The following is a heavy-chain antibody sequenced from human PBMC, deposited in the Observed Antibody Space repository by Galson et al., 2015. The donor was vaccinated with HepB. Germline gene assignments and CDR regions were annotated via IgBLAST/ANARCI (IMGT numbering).Heavy chain of an antibody. Sequence: QSGAEVKKPGESLRISCKASGGTFSNYAISWVRQAPGQGLEWMGGIVPIFNTPSYAQKFQGRVTITADDSTSTAYMELSSLRSEDTAVYYCAREKATGTPYFFDYWGQEPWSPSPQ. D-gene: IGHD1-7*01. CDR3: AREKATGTPYFFDY. J-gene: IGHJ4*01. CDR1: GGTFSNYA. V-gene: IGHV1-69*01. CDR2: IVPIFNTP.